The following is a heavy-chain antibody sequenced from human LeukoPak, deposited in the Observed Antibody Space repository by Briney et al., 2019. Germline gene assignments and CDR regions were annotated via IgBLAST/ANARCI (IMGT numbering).Heavy chain of an antibody. CDR3: ARGGGIAAAFDY. Sequence: PSETLSLTCAVYGGSFSGYYWSWIRQPPGKGLEWIGEINHSGSTNYNPSLKSRGTISVDTSKNQFSLKLSSVTAADTAVYYCARGGGIAAAFDYWGQGTLVTVSS. D-gene: IGHD6-13*01. CDR2: INHSGST. J-gene: IGHJ4*02. CDR1: GGSFSGYY. V-gene: IGHV4-34*01.